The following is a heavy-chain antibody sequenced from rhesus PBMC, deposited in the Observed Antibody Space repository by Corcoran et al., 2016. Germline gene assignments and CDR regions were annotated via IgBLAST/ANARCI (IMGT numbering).Heavy chain of an antibody. D-gene: IGHD6-31*01. CDR2: IYGGSGST. V-gene: IGHV4-147*01. Sequence: QVQLQESGPGLVKPSETLSLTCAVSGGSISSNSWSWIRPSPGRGLEWIGYIYGGSGSTSYNPSLKSRVTISTDTSKNQFSLKLSSVTAADTAVYYCARGIAAAGTWGQGVLVTVSS. CDR1: GGSISSNS. J-gene: IGHJ4*01. CDR3: ARGIAAAGT.